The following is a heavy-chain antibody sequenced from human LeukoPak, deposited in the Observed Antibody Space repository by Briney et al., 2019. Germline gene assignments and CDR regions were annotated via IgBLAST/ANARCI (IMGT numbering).Heavy chain of an antibody. V-gene: IGHV3-23*01. D-gene: IGHD4-17*01. CDR2: ISGSGGST. CDR3: ASYGDVDYYYYYMDV. Sequence: GGSLRLSCAASGFTFSSYAMSWVRQAPGKGLGWVSAISGSGGSTYYADSVKGRFTISRDNSKNTLYLQMNSLRAEDTAVYYCASYGDVDYYYYYMDVWGKGTTVTVSS. CDR1: GFTFSSYA. J-gene: IGHJ6*03.